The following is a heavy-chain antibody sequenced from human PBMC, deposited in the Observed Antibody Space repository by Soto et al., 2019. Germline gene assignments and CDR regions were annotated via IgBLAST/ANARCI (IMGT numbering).Heavy chain of an antibody. J-gene: IGHJ4*02. CDR2: IYYSGST. D-gene: IGHD2-15*01. Sequence: SETLSLTCTVSGGSISSGGYYWSWIRQHPGKGLEWIGYIYYSGSTYYNPSLKSRVTISVDTSKNQFSLKLSSVTAADTAVYYCARTICSGGSCYSKKFDYWGQGTLVTVSS. CDR3: ARTICSGGSCYSKKFDY. V-gene: IGHV4-31*03. CDR1: GGSISSGGYY.